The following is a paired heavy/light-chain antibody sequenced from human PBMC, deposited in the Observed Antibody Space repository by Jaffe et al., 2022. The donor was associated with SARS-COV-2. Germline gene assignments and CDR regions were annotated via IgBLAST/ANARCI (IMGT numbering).Light chain of an antibody. Sequence: QTVVTQEPSLTVSPGGTVTLTCASSTGAVTSGYYPNWFQQKPGQAPRALIYRTTNKHSWTPARFSGSLLGGKAALTLSGVQPEDEAEYYCLLYYGGIGVFGGGTKLTVL. CDR1: TGAVTSGYY. J-gene: IGLJ2*01. CDR3: LLYYGGIGV. V-gene: IGLV7-43*01. CDR2: RTT.
Heavy chain of an antibody. CDR3: AKADVTAGYHYYAMDV. V-gene: IGHV3-23*01. D-gene: IGHD2-21*02. CDR1: GFTFSSYA. CDR2: ISDSGRST. Sequence: EAQLLQSGGGLIQPGGSLRLSCAASGFTFSSYAMSWVRQAPGKGLEWVSAISDSGRSTYYAESVKGRFTISRDNSKNTLYLQMDSLRAEDTAVYYCAKADVTAGYHYYAMDVWGQGTTVTVSS. J-gene: IGHJ6*02.